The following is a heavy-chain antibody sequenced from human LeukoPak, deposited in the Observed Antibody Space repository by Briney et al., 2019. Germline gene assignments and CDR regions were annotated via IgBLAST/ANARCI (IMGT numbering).Heavy chain of an antibody. Sequence: GRSLRLSCAASGITFRSYGMHWVRQAPGKGPEWVANIKEDGSRRYYSESVRGRFTISRDNSENSLYLQMNSLRAEDTAVYYCATHWRGRWGQGTLVTVSS. D-gene: IGHD1-1*01. V-gene: IGHV3-7*03. CDR3: ATHWRGR. CDR1: GITFRSYG. CDR2: IKEDGSRR. J-gene: IGHJ4*02.